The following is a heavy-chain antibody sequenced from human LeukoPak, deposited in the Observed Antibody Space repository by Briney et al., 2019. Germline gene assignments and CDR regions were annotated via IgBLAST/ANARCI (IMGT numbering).Heavy chain of an antibody. CDR2: IYPGDSDT. D-gene: IGHD5-18*01. J-gene: IGHJ4*02. V-gene: IGHV5-51*01. CDR3: ARLQSDSHSTFDS. Sequence: ASVKISCKGSGYSFSSHWIGWVRQMPGKGLEWMGIIYPGDSDTRYSPSFQGQVTISADKSISTAYLQWSSLKASDTAMFYCARLQSDSHSTFDSWGQGTLVTVSS. CDR1: GYSFSSHW.